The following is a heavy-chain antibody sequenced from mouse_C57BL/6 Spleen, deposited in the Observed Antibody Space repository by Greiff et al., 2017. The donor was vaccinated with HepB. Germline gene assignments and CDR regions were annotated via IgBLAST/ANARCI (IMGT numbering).Heavy chain of an antibody. D-gene: IGHD2-13*01. CDR3: ARAQTGDFAY. J-gene: IGHJ3*01. CDR2: ISYDGSN. V-gene: IGHV3-6*01. CDR1: GYSITSGYY. Sequence: EVQLQQSGPGLVKPSQSLSLTCSVTGYSITSGYYWNRIRQFPGNKLEWMGYISYDGSNNYNPSLKNRISITRDTSKNQFFLKLNSVTTEETATYYCARAQTGDFAYWGQGTLVTVSA.